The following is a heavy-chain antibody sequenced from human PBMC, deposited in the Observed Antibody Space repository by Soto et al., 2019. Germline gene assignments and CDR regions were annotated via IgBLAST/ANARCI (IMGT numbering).Heavy chain of an antibody. CDR3: ARASPYYYYMDV. J-gene: IGHJ6*03. CDR1: GGSISSYY. Sequence: SETLSLTCTVSGGSISSYYWSWIRQPPGKGLEWIGYIYYSGSTNYNPSLKSRVTISVDTSKNQFSLKLSSVTAADTAVYYCARASPYYYYMDVWGKGTTVTVSS. V-gene: IGHV4-59*01. CDR2: IYYSGST.